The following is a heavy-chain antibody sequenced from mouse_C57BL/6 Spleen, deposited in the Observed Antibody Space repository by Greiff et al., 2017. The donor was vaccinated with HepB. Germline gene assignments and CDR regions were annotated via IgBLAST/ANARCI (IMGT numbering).Heavy chain of an antibody. CDR2: IDPNSGGT. Sequence: VQLQQPGAELVKPGASVKLSCKASGYTFTSYWMHWVKQRPGRGLEWIGRIDPNSGGTKYNEKFKSKATLTVDKPSRTAYMQPSSLTSEDSAVYFCARPLYYGSIRFDYWGQGTTLTVSS. D-gene: IGHD1-1*01. J-gene: IGHJ2*01. V-gene: IGHV1-72*01. CDR3: ARPLYYGSIRFDY. CDR1: GYTFTSYW.